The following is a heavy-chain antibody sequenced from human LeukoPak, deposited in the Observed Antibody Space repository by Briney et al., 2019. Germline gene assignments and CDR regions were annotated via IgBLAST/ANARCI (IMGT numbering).Heavy chain of an antibody. CDR3: AKDHRSGWYFEA. CDR2: IRYDGGNK. J-gene: IGHJ4*02. V-gene: IGHV3-30*02. D-gene: IGHD6-19*01. CDR1: GFTFSSYG. Sequence: GGSLRLSCAASGFTFSSYGMHWVRQAPGKGLEWVAFIRYDGGNKYYADSVKGRFTISRDNSKNTLYLQMNGLRAEDTAVYYCAKDHRSGWYFEAWGQGTLVTVSS.